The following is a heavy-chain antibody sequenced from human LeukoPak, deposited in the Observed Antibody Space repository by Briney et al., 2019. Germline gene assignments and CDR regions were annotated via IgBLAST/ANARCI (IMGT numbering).Heavy chain of an antibody. J-gene: IGHJ4*02. V-gene: IGHV4-31*03. CDR1: GGSISSGGFY. CDR2: IYYSGTT. CDR3: ARGTTDGYSYGRFDY. D-gene: IGHD5-18*01. Sequence: SQTLSPTCTVSGGSISSGGFYWSCIRQHPGKGLEWLGYIYYSGTTYYNPSLKSRVTFSVDTSKNQFSLKLNPVTAADTALYYCARGTTDGYSYGRFDYWGQGTLVTVSS.